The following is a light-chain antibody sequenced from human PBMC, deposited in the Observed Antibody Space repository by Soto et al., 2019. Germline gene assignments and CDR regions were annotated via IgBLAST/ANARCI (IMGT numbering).Light chain of an antibody. CDR1: SSDVGAYNY. J-gene: IGLJ2*01. CDR2: DDS. Sequence: QSALTQPRSVSGSPGQSVTISCTGTSSDVGAYNYVSWYQQHPGKVPKILIFDDSSRHSGVPHRFSGSKSGNTAYLTISGLPAEDEADYYCCSNAGSYSWVFGGGTKLTVL. V-gene: IGLV2-11*01. CDR3: CSNAGSYSWV.